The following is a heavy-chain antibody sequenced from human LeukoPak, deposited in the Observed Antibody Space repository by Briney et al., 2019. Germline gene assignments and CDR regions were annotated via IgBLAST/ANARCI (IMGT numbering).Heavy chain of an antibody. CDR2: IYHSGST. Sequence: PSETLSLTCAVSGGSISSSNWWSWVRQPPGKGLEWIGQIYHSGSTNYNPSLKSRVTISVDKPKNQFSLKLRSVTAADTAVYYCARPLSLGYCSGGSCYGRGAWFDRWGQGTLVTVSS. D-gene: IGHD2-15*01. J-gene: IGHJ5*02. V-gene: IGHV4-4*02. CDR3: ARPLSLGYCSGGSCYGRGAWFDR. CDR1: GGSISSSNW.